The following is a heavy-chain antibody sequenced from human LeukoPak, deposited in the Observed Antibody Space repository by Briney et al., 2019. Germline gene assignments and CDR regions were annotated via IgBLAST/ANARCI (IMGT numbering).Heavy chain of an antibody. CDR1: GYTFTGYY. J-gene: IGHJ4*02. D-gene: IGHD6-19*01. Sequence: ASVKVSCKASGYTFTGYYMHWVRQAPGQGLEWMGWINPNSGGTNYAQKFQGRVTMTRDTSISTAYMELGRLRSDDTAVYYCARDFGSSSAWYEFDYWGQGTLVTVSS. V-gene: IGHV1-2*02. CDR3: ARDFGSSSAWYEFDY. CDR2: INPNSGGT.